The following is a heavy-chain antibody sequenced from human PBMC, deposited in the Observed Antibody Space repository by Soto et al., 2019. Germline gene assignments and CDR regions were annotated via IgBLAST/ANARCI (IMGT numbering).Heavy chain of an antibody. J-gene: IGHJ4*02. V-gene: IGHV3-74*01. CDR3: AKGSPSNTEYGGGGSCYWFLDY. Sequence: LRLSVAASGFTFSSYWMHWVRQAPGKGLVWVSRINSDGSSTSYADSVKGRFTISRDNSKNTLYLQMNSLRAEDTAVYYCAKGSPSNTEYGGGGSCYWFLDYWGQEPLVTVSS. CDR1: GFTFSSYW. CDR2: INSDGSST. D-gene: IGHD2-15*01.